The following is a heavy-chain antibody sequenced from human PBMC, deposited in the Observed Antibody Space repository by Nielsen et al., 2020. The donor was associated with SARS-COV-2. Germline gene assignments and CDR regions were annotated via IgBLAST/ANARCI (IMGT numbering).Heavy chain of an antibody. Sequence: VRPMPGKGLEWVANIKQDGSEKYYVDSVKGRFTISRDNAKNSLYLQMNSLRAEDTAVYYCARDQQYYDILTGYYKSDYFDYWGQGTLVTVSS. CDR2: IKQDGSEK. V-gene: IGHV3-7*01. CDR3: ARDQQYYDILTGYYKSDYFDY. D-gene: IGHD3-9*01. J-gene: IGHJ4*02.